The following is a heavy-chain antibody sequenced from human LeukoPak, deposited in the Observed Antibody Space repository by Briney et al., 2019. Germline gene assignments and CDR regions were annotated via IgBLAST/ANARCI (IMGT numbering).Heavy chain of an antibody. J-gene: IGHJ4*02. CDR2: INHSGST. D-gene: IGHD3-10*01. V-gene: IGHV4-34*01. Sequence: SETLSLTCAVYGGSFSDYYWSWIRQPPGKGLEWIGEINHSGSTNYNPSLKSRVTISVDTSKNQFSLKLSSVTAADTAVYYCARLRPYLYYFDYWGQGTLVTVSS. CDR3: ARLRPYLYYFDY. CDR1: GGSFSDYY.